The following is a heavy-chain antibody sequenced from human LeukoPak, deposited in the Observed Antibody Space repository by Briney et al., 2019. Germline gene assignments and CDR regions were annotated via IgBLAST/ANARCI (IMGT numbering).Heavy chain of an antibody. CDR3: TRDREVEYYYDSSGYTRFDY. V-gene: IGHV3-49*03. D-gene: IGHD3-22*01. Sequence: GGSLRPSCTASGFTFGDYAMSWFRQAPGKGLEWVGFIRSKAYGGTTEYAASVKGRFTISRDDSKSIAYLQMNSLKTEDTAVYYCTRDREVEYYYDSSGYTRFDYWGQGTLVTVSS. CDR1: GFTFGDYA. J-gene: IGHJ4*02. CDR2: IRSKAYGGTT.